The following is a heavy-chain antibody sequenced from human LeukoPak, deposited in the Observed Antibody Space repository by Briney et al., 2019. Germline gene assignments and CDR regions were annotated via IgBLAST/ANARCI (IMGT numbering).Heavy chain of an antibody. CDR3: AIGSRYCRSTSCYSLDY. D-gene: IGHD2-2*01. CDR1: GFTFRSYW. CDR2: LKHDGSEK. J-gene: IGHJ4*02. V-gene: IGHV3-7*01. Sequence: PGGSLRLSCAASGFTFRSYWMSWVRQAPGKGLEWVANLKHDGSEKYYVDSVKGRFTISRDNAKNSLYLQMNSLRAEDTAVYYCAIGSRYCRSTSCYSLDYWGQGILVTVSS.